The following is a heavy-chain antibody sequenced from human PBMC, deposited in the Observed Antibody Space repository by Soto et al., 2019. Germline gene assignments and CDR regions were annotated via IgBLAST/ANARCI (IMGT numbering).Heavy chain of an antibody. Sequence: SETLSLTCNVSGVSVRGYYWSWIRQPPGKGLEWIGYIYYSGSTNYNPSLKSRVTISVDTSKNQFSLKLSSVTAADTAVYYCATVIIYCSGGSCYTNWFDPWGQGTLVTVSS. J-gene: IGHJ5*02. CDR2: IYYSGST. CDR3: ATVIIYCSGGSCYTNWFDP. D-gene: IGHD2-15*01. V-gene: IGHV4-59*02. CDR1: GVSVRGYY.